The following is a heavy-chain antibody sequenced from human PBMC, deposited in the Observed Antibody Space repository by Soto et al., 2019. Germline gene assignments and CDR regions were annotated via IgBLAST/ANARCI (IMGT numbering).Heavy chain of an antibody. Sequence: PGGSLRLSCAASGFPFSSYGMHWVRQAPGKGLEWVAVIWYDGSNKYYADSVKGRFTISRDNSKNTLYLQMNSLRAEDTAVYYCARDPSASPEWYFDYWGQGTLVTVSS. CDR2: IWYDGSNK. CDR3: ARDPSASPEWYFDY. D-gene: IGHD3-3*01. CDR1: GFPFSSYG. V-gene: IGHV3-33*01. J-gene: IGHJ4*02.